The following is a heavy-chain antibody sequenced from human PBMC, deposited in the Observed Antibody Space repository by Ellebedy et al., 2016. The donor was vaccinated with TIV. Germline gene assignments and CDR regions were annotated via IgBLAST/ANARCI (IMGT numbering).Heavy chain of an antibody. CDR1: GYTFTGYY. CDR2: INPNSGGT. CDR3: ARFSSYYYYGMDV. V-gene: IGHV1-2*04. Sequence: ASVKVSCKASGYTFTGYYMHWVRQAPGQGLEWMGWINPNSGGTNYAQKFQGWVTMTRDTSISTAYMELSRLRSDDTAVYYCARFSSYYYYGMDVWGQGTTVTVSS. J-gene: IGHJ6*02.